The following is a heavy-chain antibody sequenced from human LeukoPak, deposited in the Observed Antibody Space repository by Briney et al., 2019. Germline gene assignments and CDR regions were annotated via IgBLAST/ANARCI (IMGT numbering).Heavy chain of an antibody. D-gene: IGHD7-27*01. V-gene: IGHV1-8*01. Sequence: GASVNVSCKASGYTFTSYDFNWVRQATGQRPEWMGWMSPNSGDTGYAQKFQDRVTMTRNTSISTAYMELSSLRSDDTAVYCCARGPPNWGYDYWGPGTLVTVSS. CDR3: ARGPPNWGYDY. CDR2: MSPNSGDT. J-gene: IGHJ4*02. CDR1: GYTFTSYD.